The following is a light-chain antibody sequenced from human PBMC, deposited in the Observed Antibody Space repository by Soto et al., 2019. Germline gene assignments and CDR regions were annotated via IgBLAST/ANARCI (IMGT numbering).Light chain of an antibody. CDR2: EGS. J-gene: IGLJ3*02. Sequence: QSALTQPASVCGSPGQSITISCTGTSSDVGSYNLVSWYQQHPGKAPKLMIYEGSKRPSGVSNRFSGSKSGNTASLTISGLQAEDEADYYCCSYAGSNTWVFGGGTKLTVL. V-gene: IGLV2-23*01. CDR1: SSDVGSYNL. CDR3: CSYAGSNTWV.